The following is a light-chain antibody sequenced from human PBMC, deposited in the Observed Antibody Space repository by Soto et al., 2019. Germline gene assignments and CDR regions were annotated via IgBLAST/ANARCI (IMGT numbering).Light chain of an antibody. V-gene: IGKV3D-20*02. J-gene: IGKJ4*01. CDR1: QSVTSNA. CDR2: GVS. CDR3: QQLSKCPLT. Sequence: IVLTQSSATLALSPGERATLSCRASQSVTSNALAWYQQKPGQAPRLLIYGVSSRATGIPDRFSGSGSGTDFTLTSSLLVPEDFAVYYCQQLSKCPLTFGGGPKVEIK.